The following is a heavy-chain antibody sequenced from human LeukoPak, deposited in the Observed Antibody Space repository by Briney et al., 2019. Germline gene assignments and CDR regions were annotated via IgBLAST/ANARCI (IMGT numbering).Heavy chain of an antibody. J-gene: IGHJ4*02. CDR2: IYYSGST. Sequence: SETLSLTCTVSGGSISSGGYYWSWIRQHPGKGLEWIGYIYYSGSTYYNPSLKSRVTISVDTSKNQFSLKLSSVTAADTAVYYCARGSVVGATTFDYWGQGTLVTVSS. CDR1: GGSISSGGYY. V-gene: IGHV4-31*03. CDR3: ARGSVVGATTFDY. D-gene: IGHD1-26*01.